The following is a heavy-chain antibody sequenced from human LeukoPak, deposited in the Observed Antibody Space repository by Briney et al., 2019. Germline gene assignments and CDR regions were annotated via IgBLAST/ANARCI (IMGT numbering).Heavy chain of an antibody. Sequence: SQTLSLTCTVSGGSISSGSYYWSWIRQPAGKGLEWIGRIYTSGSTNYNPSLKSRVTISVDTSKNQFSLKLSSVTAADTAVYYCAREGRVAVARRYAFDIWGQGTMVTVSS. CDR2: IYTSGST. CDR3: AREGRVAVARRYAFDI. D-gene: IGHD6-19*01. J-gene: IGHJ3*02. V-gene: IGHV4-61*02. CDR1: GGSISSGSYY.